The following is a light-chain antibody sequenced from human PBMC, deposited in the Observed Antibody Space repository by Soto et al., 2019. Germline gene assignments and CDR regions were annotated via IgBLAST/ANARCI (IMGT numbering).Light chain of an antibody. Sequence: EIVLTQSPGTLSLSPGERATLSCRASQSVSSSYLAWYQQKPGQAPRLLIYGASTRATCIPDRFRGSGSGTVFTLTISNLEPEDFAVYYCQRYGSSPPVTFGQGTKLVIK. V-gene: IGKV3-20*01. CDR1: QSVSSSY. CDR3: QRYGSSPPVT. J-gene: IGKJ2*01. CDR2: GAS.